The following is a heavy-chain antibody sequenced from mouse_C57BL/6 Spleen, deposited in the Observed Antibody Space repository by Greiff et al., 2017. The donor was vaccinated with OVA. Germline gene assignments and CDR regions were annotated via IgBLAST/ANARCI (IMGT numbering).Heavy chain of an antibody. CDR3: ARGGYGSSYDWDCDV. Sequence: VKLVESGPELVKPGASVKISCKASGYAFSSYWMTWVKQRPGKGLEWIGRIYPGDGDTNYTGKFKGKATLTADKSYSTAYMQLSSLTSEDSAVYFCARGGYGSSYDWDCDVWGTGTTVTVSS. CDR2: IYPGDGDT. J-gene: IGHJ1*03. CDR1: GYAFSSYW. V-gene: IGHV1-82*01. D-gene: IGHD1-1*01.